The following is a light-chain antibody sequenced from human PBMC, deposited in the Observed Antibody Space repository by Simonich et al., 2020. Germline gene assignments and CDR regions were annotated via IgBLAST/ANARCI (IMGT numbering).Light chain of an antibody. CDR1: NYDVGGYNY. Sequence: QSALTQPPSASGSPGQSITISCTETNYDVGGYNYVSWYQQHPGKAPKLMIYEVSKRPSGVPDRFYGAKSGNTASLTVSGLQAEDEADYYCSSYAGSNNYVVFGGGTKLTVL. CDR3: SSYAGSNNYVV. CDR2: EVS. V-gene: IGLV2-8*01. J-gene: IGLJ2*01.